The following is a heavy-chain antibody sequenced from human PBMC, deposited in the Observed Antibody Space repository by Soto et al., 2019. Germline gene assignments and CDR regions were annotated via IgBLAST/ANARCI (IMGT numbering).Heavy chain of an antibody. V-gene: IGHV3-66*01. J-gene: IGHJ3*02. CDR3: AREPRYCRGGSCSITGDAYDI. D-gene: IGHD2-15*01. Sequence: GGSLRLSCTASGFIVSDTYVNWVRQAPWKGLEWVSVISNRGDTHYADSVRGRFSLSRDISDNTLHLQMDNLRVEDTAVYYCAREPRYCRGGSCSITGDAYDIWGQGTMVTVS. CDR2: ISNRGDT. CDR1: GFIVSDTY.